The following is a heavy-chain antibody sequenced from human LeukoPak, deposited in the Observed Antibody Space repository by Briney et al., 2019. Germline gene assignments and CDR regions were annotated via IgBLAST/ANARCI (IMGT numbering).Heavy chain of an antibody. CDR1: GYTFTGYY. V-gene: IGHV1-2*02. CDR2: INPNSGGT. Sequence: ASVKVSCKASGYTFTGYYMHWVRQAPGQGLEWMGWINPNSGGTNYAQKFQGRVTMTRGTSISTAYMELSRLRSDDTAVYYCARVLDEYSSSLYFQHWGQGTLVTVSS. J-gene: IGHJ1*01. CDR3: ARVLDEYSSSLYFQH. D-gene: IGHD6-6*01.